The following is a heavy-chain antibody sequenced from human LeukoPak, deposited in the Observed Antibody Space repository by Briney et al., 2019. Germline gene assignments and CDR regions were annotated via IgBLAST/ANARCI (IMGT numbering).Heavy chain of an antibody. CDR1: GFTVSSNY. CDR2: IYVAGSA. V-gene: IGHV3-53*01. Sequence: GGSLRLSCAASGFTVSSNYMSWVRQAPGKGLEWVSTIYVAGSAYYADFLKGRFTIPRDNSKNTVYLQMNSLRAEDTAVYYCARAIQFQLLKGYFDYWGQGALVTVSS. J-gene: IGHJ4*02. CDR3: ARAIQFQLLKGYFDY. D-gene: IGHD2-2*01.